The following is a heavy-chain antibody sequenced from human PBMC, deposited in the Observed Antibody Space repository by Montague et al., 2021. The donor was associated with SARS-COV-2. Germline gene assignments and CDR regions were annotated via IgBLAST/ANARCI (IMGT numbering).Heavy chain of an antibody. V-gene: IGHV4-59*08. CDR2: ST. D-gene: IGHD1-26*01. J-gene: IGHJ1*01. Sequence: STNYNTSLKSLVTISVDTSKNQFSLNLSSVTAADTAVYYCARHVSGSVNHFHHWGKGSLVTVS. CDR3: ARHVSGSVNHFHH.